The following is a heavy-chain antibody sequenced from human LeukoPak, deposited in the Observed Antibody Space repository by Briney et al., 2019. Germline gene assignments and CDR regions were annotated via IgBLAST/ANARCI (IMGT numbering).Heavy chain of an antibody. Sequence: SETLSLTCAVYGGSFSGYYWSWIRQPPGKGLEWIGEINHSGSTNYNPSLKSRVTISVDTSKNQFSLKLSSVTAADTAVYYCARGPLRGYSYGRSPYYYFDYWGQGTLVTVSS. D-gene: IGHD5-18*01. CDR2: INHSGST. CDR3: ARGPLRGYSYGRSPYYYFDY. CDR1: GGSFSGYY. J-gene: IGHJ4*02. V-gene: IGHV4-34*01.